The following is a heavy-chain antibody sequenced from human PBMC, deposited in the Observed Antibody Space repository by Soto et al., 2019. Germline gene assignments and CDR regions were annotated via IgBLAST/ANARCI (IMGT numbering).Heavy chain of an antibody. J-gene: IGHJ4*02. CDR1: GGTFSSYT. CDR3: AEDGRSSLAVAGDFDY. Sequence: SVKVSCKASGGTFSSYTISWVRQAPGQGLEWMGRIIPILGITNYAQKFQGRVTITADKSTSTAYMELSSLRSEDTAVYYCAEDGRSSLAVAGDFDYWGQGTLVTVSS. D-gene: IGHD2-15*01. CDR2: IIPILGIT. V-gene: IGHV1-69*02.